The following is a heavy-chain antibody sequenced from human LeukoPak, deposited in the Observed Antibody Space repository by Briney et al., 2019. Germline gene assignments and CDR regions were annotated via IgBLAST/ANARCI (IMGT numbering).Heavy chain of an antibody. CDR2: ISSSGSTI. Sequence: AGGSLRLSCAASGFTFSDYYMSWIRQAPGKGLEWVSNISSSGSTIYYADSVKGRFTISRDNAKNSLYLQMISLRAEDTAVYYCARAVGARTHYYFDYWGQGTLVTVSS. CDR3: ARAVGARTHYYFDY. CDR1: GFTFSDYY. D-gene: IGHD1-26*01. V-gene: IGHV3-11*01. J-gene: IGHJ4*02.